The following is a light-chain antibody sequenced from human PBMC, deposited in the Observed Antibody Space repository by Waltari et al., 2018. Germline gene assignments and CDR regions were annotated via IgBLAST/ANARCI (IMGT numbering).Light chain of an antibody. CDR3: QVWDSSSDHP. CDR1: NIGSDS. V-gene: IGLV3-21*04. Sequence: SYALIQPPSVSVAPGETARITCGGNNIGSDSVHWYQQKPGQAPVLVIYYSTDRPSGIPERFSGSNSGNTATLTINRVEAGDEADYYCQVWDSSSDHPFGGGTKLTVL. CDR2: YST. J-gene: IGLJ2*01.